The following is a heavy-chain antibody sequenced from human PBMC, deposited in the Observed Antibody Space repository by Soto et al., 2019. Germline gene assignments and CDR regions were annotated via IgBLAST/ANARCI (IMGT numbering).Heavy chain of an antibody. D-gene: IGHD3-22*01. V-gene: IGHV3-21*01. CDR3: ARLTTYDSSGYYSY. J-gene: IGHJ4*02. Sequence: EVQLVESGGGLVKPGGSLRLSCAASGFTFSSYSMNWVRQAPGKGLEWVSSISSSSSYIYYADSGKGRFTISRDNAKNSQYLQMNSLRAEDTAVYYCARLTTYDSSGYYSYWGQGTLVTVSS. CDR1: GFTFSSYS. CDR2: ISSSSSYI.